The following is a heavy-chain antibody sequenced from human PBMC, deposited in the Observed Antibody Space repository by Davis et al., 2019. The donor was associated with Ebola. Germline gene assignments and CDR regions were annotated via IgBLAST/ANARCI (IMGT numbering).Heavy chain of an antibody. CDR3: AKGSGSGSYAGRTVDH. V-gene: IGHV3-23*01. CDR2: ITGDGSNT. D-gene: IGHD3-16*01. CDR1: GFTFDNYA. J-gene: IGHJ4*02. Sequence: GESLKISCAASGFTFDNYAMTWVRQAPGKGLELVSIITGDGSNTMYADSVKGRFTISRDNSKNTLYLQMNSLRVDDTAVYYCAKGSGSGSYAGRTVDHWGQGILVTVSS.